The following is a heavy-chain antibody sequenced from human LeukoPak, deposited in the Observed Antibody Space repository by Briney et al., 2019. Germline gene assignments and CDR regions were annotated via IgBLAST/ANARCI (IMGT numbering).Heavy chain of an antibody. CDR2: IKSKTNGGTT. D-gene: IGHD2-2*02. V-gene: IGHV3-15*01. CDR1: GFTISGFA. CDR3: TTLYRFDP. J-gene: IGHJ5*02. Sequence: GGSLRLSCAASGFTISGFAMTWVRQAPGKGLEWVGHIKSKTNGGTTGYAAPVKGRFTISRDDSKNTLYLQMNSLKTEDTAVYYCTTLYRFDPWGQGTLVTVSS.